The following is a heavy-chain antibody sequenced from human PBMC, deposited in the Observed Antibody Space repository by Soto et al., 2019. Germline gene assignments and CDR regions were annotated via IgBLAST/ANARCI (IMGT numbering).Heavy chain of an antibody. CDR3: AKAGFSSSWSPTYFDY. J-gene: IGHJ4*02. V-gene: IGHV3-23*01. CDR1: GFTFTSYC. CDR2: ISGTGYNT. D-gene: IGHD6-13*01. Sequence: GGSLRLSCAASGFTFTSYCMNWVRLAPGKGLEWVSAISGTGYNTYYADSVKGRFTISRDNTKNTLYLQMNSLRAEDTAVYYCAKAGFSSSWSPTYFDYWGQGTLVTVSS.